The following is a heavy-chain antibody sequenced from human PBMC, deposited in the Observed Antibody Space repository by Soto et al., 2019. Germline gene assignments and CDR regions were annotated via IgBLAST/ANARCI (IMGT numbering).Heavy chain of an antibody. CDR2: IYYSGST. CDR3: ARGVYYGSGLFDY. V-gene: IGHV4-30-4*01. J-gene: IGHJ4*02. CDR1: GGSISSGDYY. Sequence: SETLSLTCTVSGGSISSGDYYWSWIRQPPGKGLEWIGYIYYSGSTYYNPSLKSRVTISVGTSKNQFSLKLSSVTAADTAVYYCARGVYYGSGLFDYWGQGTLVTVSS. D-gene: IGHD3-10*01.